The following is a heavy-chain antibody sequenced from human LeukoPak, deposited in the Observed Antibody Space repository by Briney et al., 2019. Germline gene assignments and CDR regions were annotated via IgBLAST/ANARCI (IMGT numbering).Heavy chain of an antibody. CDR3: ARQVVVVISLDC. CDR1: GFTFSSYA. CDR2: ISYDGSNK. V-gene: IGHV3-30-3*01. Sequence: PGGSLRLSCAASGFTFSSYAMHWVRQAPGKGLEWVAVISYDGSNKYYADSVKGRFTISRDNSKNTLYLQMNSLRAEDTAVYYCARQVVVVISLDCWGQGTLVTVSS. J-gene: IGHJ4*02. D-gene: IGHD3-22*01.